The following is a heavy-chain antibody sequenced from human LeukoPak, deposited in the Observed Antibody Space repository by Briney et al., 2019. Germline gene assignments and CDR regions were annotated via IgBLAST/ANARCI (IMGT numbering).Heavy chain of an antibody. J-gene: IGHJ6*03. CDR2: MNPNSGNT. CDR3: AASPDYYYYMDV. CDR1: GYTFTSYE. V-gene: IGHV1-8*01. Sequence: ASVKVSCKASGYTFTSYEINWVRQATGQGLEWMGWMNPNSGNTGYAQKFQGRVTMTRNTSISTAYMELSSLRSEDTAVYYCAASPDYYYYMDVWGKGTTVTVSS.